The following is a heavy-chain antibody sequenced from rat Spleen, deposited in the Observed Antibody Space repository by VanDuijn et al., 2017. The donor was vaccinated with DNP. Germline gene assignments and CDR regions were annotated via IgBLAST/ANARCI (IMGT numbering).Heavy chain of an antibody. V-gene: IGHV2-41*01. D-gene: IGHD5-1*01. CDR3: ARIGGANWGYYFDY. Sequence: QVQLKESGPGLVQPSQTLSLTCTVDGFSLTSNSVHWVRQPPGKGLEWMGVIWNNGGTRYNSVLKSRLSISKDTSKSQVFLKMNSLQTEDTAMYFCARIGGANWGYYFDYWGQGVMVTVSS. CDR1: GFSLTSNS. CDR2: IWNNGGT. J-gene: IGHJ2*01.